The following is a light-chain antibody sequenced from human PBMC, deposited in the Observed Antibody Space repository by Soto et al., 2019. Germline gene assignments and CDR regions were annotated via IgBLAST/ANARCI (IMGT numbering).Light chain of an antibody. Sequence: ILLTHSPLALPVTPREPASISCRPSQILLNSNGYNDLDWYLQKPGQPPQLLIYLGSNRASGVPDRFSGSGAGTDFTLKISRVEAEDVGVYYCMQPLQSWTFGQGAKVDIK. J-gene: IGKJ1*01. CDR3: MQPLQSWT. CDR1: QILLNSNGYND. CDR2: LGS. V-gene: IGKV2-28*01.